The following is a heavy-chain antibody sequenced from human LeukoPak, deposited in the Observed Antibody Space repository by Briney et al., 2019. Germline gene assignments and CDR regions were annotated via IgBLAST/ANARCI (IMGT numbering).Heavy chain of an antibody. Sequence: GGPLRLSCGVSGFTFSSYGMSWVRQATGKGLEWVSVISGSGYNTDYADSVKSRFTISRDNYRLYLQMNSLRPEDTAVYYCAKHSGSYFVYYFDYWGQGTLVTVSS. J-gene: IGHJ4*02. CDR3: AKHSGSYFVYYFDY. CDR1: GFTFSSYG. V-gene: IGHV3-23*01. D-gene: IGHD1-26*01. CDR2: ISGSGYNT.